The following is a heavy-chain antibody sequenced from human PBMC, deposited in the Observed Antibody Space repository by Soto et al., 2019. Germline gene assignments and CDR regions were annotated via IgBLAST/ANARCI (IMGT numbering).Heavy chain of an antibody. D-gene: IGHD3-10*01. Sequence: PGGSLRLSCAASGFTFSSYAMHWVRQAPGKGLEWVAVISYDGSNKYYADSVKGRFTISRDNSKNTLYLQMNSLRAEDTAVYYCARDPKYSMVRGVIPQRGDAFDIWGQGTMVTVSS. CDR2: ISYDGSNK. J-gene: IGHJ3*02. CDR1: GFTFSSYA. CDR3: ARDPKYSMVRGVIPQRGDAFDI. V-gene: IGHV3-30-3*01.